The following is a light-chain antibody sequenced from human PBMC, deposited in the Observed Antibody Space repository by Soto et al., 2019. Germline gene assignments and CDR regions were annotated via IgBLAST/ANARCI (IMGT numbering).Light chain of an antibody. V-gene: IGKV3-20*01. CDR1: QSVSASF. J-gene: IGKJ2*01. CDR3: QQYGTSPPEYT. Sequence: EIVLTQSPGTLSLSPGERATLSCRASQSVSASFLAWYQQKPGQAPRLLIYGASSRATGIPDRFSGGGSETDLTLTISRLEPEDFAVSYCQQYGTSPPEYTFGQGTKLEIK. CDR2: GAS.